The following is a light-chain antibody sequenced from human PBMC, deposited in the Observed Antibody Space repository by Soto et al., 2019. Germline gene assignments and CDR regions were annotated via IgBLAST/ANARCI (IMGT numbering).Light chain of an antibody. CDR2: EVS. V-gene: IGLV2-14*01. Sequence: QSVLTQPASVSGSPGEPITMSCTGTSSDVGGYDYVSWYQQFPGRAPQLIIYEVSNRPSGVSIRFAGSKSGNTASLTITGLRAEDEADYYCQSYTTSSNWVFGGGTKVTVL. CDR3: QSYTTSSNWV. CDR1: SSDVGGYDY. J-gene: IGLJ3*02.